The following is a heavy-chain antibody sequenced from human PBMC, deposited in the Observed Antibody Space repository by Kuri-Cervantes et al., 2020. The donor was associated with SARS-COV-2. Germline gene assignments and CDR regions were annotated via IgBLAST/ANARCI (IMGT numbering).Heavy chain of an antibody. Sequence: SVKVSCKASGFTFTSSAVQWVRQARGQRLEWIGWIVVGSGNTNYAQKFQERVTITRDMSTSTAYMELSSMRSEDTAVYYCAAERVGAITENYYSMDVWGQGTTVTVSS. CDR3: AAERVGAITENYYSMDV. CDR2: IVVGSGNT. CDR1: GFTFTSSA. J-gene: IGHJ6*02. V-gene: IGHV1-58*01. D-gene: IGHD1-26*01.